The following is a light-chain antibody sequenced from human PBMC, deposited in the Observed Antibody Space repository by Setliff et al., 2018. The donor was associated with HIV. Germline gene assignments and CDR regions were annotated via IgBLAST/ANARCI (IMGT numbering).Light chain of an antibody. J-gene: IGLJ1*01. CDR1: SSDVGGYNF. V-gene: IGLV2-11*01. Sequence: QSVLTPPASVSGSPGQSITISCTGASSDVGGYNFVSWYQQHPGKAPKLIIYDVYKRSSGVPDRFSGSKSGDTASLTISGLQSEDEADYYCCSYAGTYTYIFGTGTNATV. CDR2: DVY. CDR3: CSYAGTYTYI.